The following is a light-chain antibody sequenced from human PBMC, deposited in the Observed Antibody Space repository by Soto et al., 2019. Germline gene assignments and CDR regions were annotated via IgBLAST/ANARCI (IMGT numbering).Light chain of an antibody. CDR2: AAS. Sequence: DIQMTQTTSSLSASVGGRVTITCRASQSISTYLNWYQQKVGKAPKLLIYAASSLQRGVPSRFSGSGSGTDFTLTISSLQLEDFATYYCQQSYSTPRTFGQGTKLEIK. CDR3: QQSYSTPRT. J-gene: IGKJ2*02. V-gene: IGKV1-39*01. CDR1: QSISTY.